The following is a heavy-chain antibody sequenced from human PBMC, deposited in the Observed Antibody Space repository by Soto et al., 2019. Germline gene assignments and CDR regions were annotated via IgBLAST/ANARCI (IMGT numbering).Heavy chain of an antibody. J-gene: IGHJ3*02. CDR2: ITGSGGTT. D-gene: IGHD6-19*01. CDR3: GKRERYSSGNVGFVI. Sequence: LPFPDSAIPDSKNSIDRLGAAAGRGLEWVSDITGSGGTTYYADSVKGRFTISRDNSKNTLDLQMTSRRADERSVCYFGKRERYSSGNVGFVIWGLGRMV. V-gene: IGHV3-23*01. CDR1: AIPDSKNS.